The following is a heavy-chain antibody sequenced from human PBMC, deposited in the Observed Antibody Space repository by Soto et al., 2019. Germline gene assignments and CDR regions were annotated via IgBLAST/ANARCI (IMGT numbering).Heavy chain of an antibody. D-gene: IGHD1-1*01. CDR2: ISAYNGNT. V-gene: IGHV1-18*01. CDR3: ARFTAGTTDAFDI. CDR1: GYTFSSYG. J-gene: IGHJ3*02. Sequence: QVQLVQSGAEVKKPGASVKVSCQASGYTFSSYGITWVRQAPGQGLEWMGWISAYNGNTNYAQKFQGRVTMTTDTSTSTAYMELRSLRSDDTAMYYCARFTAGTTDAFDIWGQGTMVTVSS.